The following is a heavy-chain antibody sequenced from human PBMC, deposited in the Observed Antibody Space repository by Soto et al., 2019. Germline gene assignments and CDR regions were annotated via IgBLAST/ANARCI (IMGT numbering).Heavy chain of an antibody. CDR2: IIPILGIA. J-gene: IGHJ4*02. CDR3: ARGVRMVNS. D-gene: IGHD5-18*01. V-gene: IGHV1-69*02. Sequence: QVQLVQSGAEVKKPGSSVKVSCKASGGTFSSYTISWVRQAPGQGLEWMGRIIPILGIANKAHKFQGRVTITADKSTSTAYMELSSLRSEDTAVYYCARGVRMVNSWGQGTLVTVSS. CDR1: GGTFSSYT.